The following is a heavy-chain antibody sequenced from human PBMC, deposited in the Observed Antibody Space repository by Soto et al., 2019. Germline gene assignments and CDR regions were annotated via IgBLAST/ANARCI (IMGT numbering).Heavy chain of an antibody. Sequence: QVQLVESGGGVVQPGKSLRLSCAASGFSFSSYGMHWVRQAPGKGLEWVAVIWYDGSNEDYADSVKGRFVISRDNSKNTLCLQRKRLRADDTAVYYCAREPDYNDNSGCALDIWGQGTGVRVSS. J-gene: IGHJ3*02. D-gene: IGHD3-22*01. CDR3: AREPDYNDNSGCALDI. CDR1: GFSFSSYG. CDR2: IWYDGSNE. V-gene: IGHV3-33*01.